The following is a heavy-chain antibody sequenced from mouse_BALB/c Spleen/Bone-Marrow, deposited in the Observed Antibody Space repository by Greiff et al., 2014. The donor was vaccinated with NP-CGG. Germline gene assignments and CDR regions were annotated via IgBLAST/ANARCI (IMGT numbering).Heavy chain of an antibody. CDR1: GYTFTSYV. J-gene: IGHJ4*01. V-gene: IGHV1-14*01. CDR2: INPYNDGT. Sequence: EVQLQQSGPELVKPGASVKMSCKASGYTFTSYVMHWVKQKPGQGLEWIGYINPYNDGTKYNEKFKGKATLTSDKFSSTAYMELSSLTSEDSAVYYCAREGGYYGSLYAMDYWGQGTSVTVSS. D-gene: IGHD1-1*01. CDR3: AREGGYYGSLYAMDY.